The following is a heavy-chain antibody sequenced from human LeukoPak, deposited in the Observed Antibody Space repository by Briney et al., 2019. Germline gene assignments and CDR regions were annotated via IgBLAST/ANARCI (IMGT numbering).Heavy chain of an antibody. V-gene: IGHV3-21*01. CDR2: ISSSSSYI. CDR1: GFTFSSYS. D-gene: IGHD5-18*01. Sequence: GGSLRLSCAASGFTFSSYSMNWVRQAPGKGLEWVSSISSSSSYIYYADSVKGRFTISRDNAKNSLYLQMNSLRAEDTAVYYCARGLYLAGQLWFYWYFDLWGRGTLVTVSS. J-gene: IGHJ2*01. CDR3: ARGLYLAGQLWFYWYFDL.